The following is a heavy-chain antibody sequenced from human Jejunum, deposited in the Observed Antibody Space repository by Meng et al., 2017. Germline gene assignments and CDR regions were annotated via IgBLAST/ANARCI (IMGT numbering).Heavy chain of an antibody. Sequence: QVQLQESGPGLVKPAGTLSITCTVSGDFITSSDWWSWVRQSPGKELEWIGKIHHGVITDYNPFLKSRVTMSVDKSKNQFSLEVDPVTATDTDMYYCATFDFSVGYGDWGQGTLVTVSS. CDR2: IHHGVIT. CDR3: ATFDFSVGYGD. D-gene: IGHD3-3*01. CDR1: GDFITSSDW. J-gene: IGHJ4*02. V-gene: IGHV4-4*02.